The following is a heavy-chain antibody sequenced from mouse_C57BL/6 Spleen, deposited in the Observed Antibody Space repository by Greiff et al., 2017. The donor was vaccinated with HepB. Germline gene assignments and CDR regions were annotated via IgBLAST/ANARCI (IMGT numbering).Heavy chain of an antibody. V-gene: IGHV1-69*01. CDR3: ARGGDYDSRTWFAY. CDR1: GYTFTSYW. CDR2: IDPSDSYT. J-gene: IGHJ3*01. Sequence: QVQLQQPGAELVMPGASVKLSCKASGYTFTSYWMHWVKQRPGQGLEWIGEIDPSDSYTNYNQKFKGKSTLTVDKSSSTAYMQLSSLTSEDSAVYYCARGGDYDSRTWFAYWGQGTLVTVSA. D-gene: IGHD2-4*01.